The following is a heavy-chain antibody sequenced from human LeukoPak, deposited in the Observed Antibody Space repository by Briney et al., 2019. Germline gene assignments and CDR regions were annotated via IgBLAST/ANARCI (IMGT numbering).Heavy chain of an antibody. Sequence: SETLSLTCTVSGGSISSSRYYWGWIRQPPGKGLEWIGSIYYSGSTYYNPSLKSRVTISVDTSKNQFSLKLSSVTAADTAVYYCARGRSGWYLYWGQGTLVTVSS. J-gene: IGHJ4*02. CDR3: ARGRSGWYLY. D-gene: IGHD6-19*01. V-gene: IGHV4-39*01. CDR2: IYYSGST. CDR1: GGSISSSRYY.